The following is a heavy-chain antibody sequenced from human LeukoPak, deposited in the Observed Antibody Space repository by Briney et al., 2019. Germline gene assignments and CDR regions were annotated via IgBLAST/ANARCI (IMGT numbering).Heavy chain of an antibody. CDR1: GGSFSGYY. Sequence: SETLSLTCAVYGGSFSGYYWSWIRQPPGKGLEWIGEINHSGSTNYNPSLKSRVTISVDTSKNQFSLKLSSVTAAVTAVYYCASSCSGGSCSTPTRLDYWGQGTLVTVSS. CDR2: INHSGST. V-gene: IGHV4-34*01. J-gene: IGHJ4*02. CDR3: ASSCSGGSCSTPTRLDY. D-gene: IGHD2-15*01.